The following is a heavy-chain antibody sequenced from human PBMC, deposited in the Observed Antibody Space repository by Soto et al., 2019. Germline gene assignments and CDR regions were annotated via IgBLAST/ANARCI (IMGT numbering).Heavy chain of an antibody. D-gene: IGHD3-3*01. CDR2: VDTSGTKI. Sequence: PGGSLRLSCAASRYTFSDYYMSCIRQAPGKGLEWISYVDTSGTKIYYADSVKGRFTITRDNAKNSLYLEMNSLRDEDTAVYYCASHYDMWSGYLSTVDYSGQGTLVTVSS. J-gene: IGHJ4*02. V-gene: IGHV3-11*01. CDR3: ASHYDMWSGYLSTVDY. CDR1: RYTFSDYY.